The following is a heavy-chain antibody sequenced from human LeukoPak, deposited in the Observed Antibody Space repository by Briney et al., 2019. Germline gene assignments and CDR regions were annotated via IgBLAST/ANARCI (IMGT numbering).Heavy chain of an antibody. V-gene: IGHV4-39*01. CDR1: GISISSSSYY. CDR2: IYYSGST. D-gene: IGHD2-21*02. CDR3: ARHRRYCGGDSSDYFDY. Sequence: PSETPALTCTVSGISISSSSYYWGWIRQPPGKGLEWIGSIYYSGSTYYNPSLKSRVTIAVDTSKNQFSPKLSSVTAADAAVYYCARHRRYCGGDSSDYFDYWGQGTLVTVSS. J-gene: IGHJ4*02.